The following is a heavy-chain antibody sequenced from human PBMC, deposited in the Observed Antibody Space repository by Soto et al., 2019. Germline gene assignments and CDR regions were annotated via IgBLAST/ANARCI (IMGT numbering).Heavy chain of an antibody. CDR2: IIPIFGTA. D-gene: IGHD4-17*01. J-gene: IGHJ6*02. CDR3: ARPPTTGNSYYYGMDV. Sequence: QVQLVQSGAEVKKPGSSVKVSCKASGGTFSSHAISWVRQAPGQGLEWMGGIIPIFGTANYAQKFQGRVTMTADESTSTAYMERSSLRSEDTAVYYCARPPTTGNSYYYGMDVWGQGTTVTVSS. V-gene: IGHV1-69*12. CDR1: GGTFSSHA.